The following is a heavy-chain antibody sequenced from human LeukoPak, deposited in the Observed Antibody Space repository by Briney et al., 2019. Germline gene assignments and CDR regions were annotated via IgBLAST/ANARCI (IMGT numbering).Heavy chain of an antibody. J-gene: IGHJ4*02. CDR3: ARDRGSGWVLDFDY. D-gene: IGHD6-19*01. Sequence: VASVEVSCKASGYTFTSYAMHCVRQAPGQRLEWMGWINAGNGNTKYSQKFQGRVTITRDTSASTAYMELSSLRSEDTAVYYCARDRGSGWVLDFDYWGQGTLVTVSS. CDR1: GYTFTSYA. CDR2: INAGNGNT. V-gene: IGHV1-3*01.